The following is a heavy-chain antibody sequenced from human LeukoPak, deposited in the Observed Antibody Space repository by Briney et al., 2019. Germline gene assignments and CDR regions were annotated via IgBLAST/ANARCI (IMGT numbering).Heavy chain of an antibody. CDR3: ARPRDSSSHQFDY. Sequence: GESLKISCKGSGYSLTSYWIGWVRQMPGKGLEWMGIIYPGDSDTRYSPSFQGQVTISADKSISTAYLQWSSLKASDTAMYYCARPRDSSSHQFDYWGQGTLVTVSS. D-gene: IGHD6-6*01. V-gene: IGHV5-51*01. CDR1: GYSLTSYW. J-gene: IGHJ4*02. CDR2: IYPGDSDT.